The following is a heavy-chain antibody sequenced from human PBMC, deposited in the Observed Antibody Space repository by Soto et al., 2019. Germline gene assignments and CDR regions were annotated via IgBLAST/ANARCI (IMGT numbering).Heavy chain of an antibody. J-gene: IGHJ6*04. CDR3: ESVIRGFREGSAV. D-gene: IGHD3-16*02. V-gene: IGHV1-8*01. CDR1: GYTFTSYD. Sequence: ASVKVSCKASGYTFTSYDINWVRQATGQGLEWMGWMNPNSGNTGYAQKFQGRVTMTRNTSISTAYMELSSLRSEDTAFFYSESVIRGFREGSAVRGKGTSDTGSP. CDR2: MNPNSGNT.